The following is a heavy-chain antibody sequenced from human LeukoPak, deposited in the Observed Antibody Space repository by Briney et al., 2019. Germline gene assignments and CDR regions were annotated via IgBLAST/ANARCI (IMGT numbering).Heavy chain of an antibody. CDR3: AKSRLSGINDAFDI. CDR2: IYSGGST. J-gene: IGHJ3*02. Sequence: GGSLRLSCAASGFTVSSNYMSWVRQAPGKGLEWVSVIYSGGSTYCADSVKGRFTISRDNSKNTLYLQMNSLRAEDTAVYYCAKSRLSGINDAFDIWGQGTMVTVSS. CDR1: GFTVSSNY. D-gene: IGHD3-3*01. V-gene: IGHV3-66*01.